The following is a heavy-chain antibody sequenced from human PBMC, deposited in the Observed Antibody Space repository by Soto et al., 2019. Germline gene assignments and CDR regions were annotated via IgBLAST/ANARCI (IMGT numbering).Heavy chain of an antibody. CDR2: IWYDGSNK. CDR3: AREIGNYYTHFDY. V-gene: IGHV3-33*01. CDR1: GFTFSNYG. Sequence: QVQLVESGGGVVQPGRSLRLSCAASGFTFSNYGMHWVRQAPGKGLEWVAVIWYDGSNKFYADSVKGRFTISRDNSKNTLYLQMNSLRAEDTAVYYCAREIGNYYTHFDYWGQGTLVTVSS. J-gene: IGHJ4*02. D-gene: IGHD1-26*01.